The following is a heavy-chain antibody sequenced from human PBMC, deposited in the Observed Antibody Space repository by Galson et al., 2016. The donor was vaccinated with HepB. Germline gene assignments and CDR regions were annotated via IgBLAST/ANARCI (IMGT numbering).Heavy chain of an antibody. Sequence: SVKVSCKASEGTFSNYAISWVRQAPGQGLEWMGGIIPIFGTANYAQTFQGRVTITADDSTTTAYMDLSSLISEDTAVYYCATLRGYSGYDYEATYFDYWGQGTLVTVSS. CDR1: EGTFSNYA. CDR3: ATLRGYSGYDYEATYFDY. V-gene: IGHV1-69*13. J-gene: IGHJ4*02. CDR2: IIPIFGTA. D-gene: IGHD5-12*01.